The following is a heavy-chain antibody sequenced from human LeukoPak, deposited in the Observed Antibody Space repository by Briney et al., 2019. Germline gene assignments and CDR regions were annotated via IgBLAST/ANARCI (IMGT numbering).Heavy chain of an antibody. CDR3: ARDVYCSSTSCYPYAFDI. Sequence: SETLSLTYTVSGGSISSYYWSWIRQPAGKGLEWIGRIYTSRSTNDNPSLKVRVTMSVDTSKNQLSPKLSSVAAAETAVYYCARDVYCSSTSCYPYAFDIWGQGTMVTVSS. D-gene: IGHD2-2*01. V-gene: IGHV4-4*07. CDR2: IYTSRST. CDR1: GGSISSYY. J-gene: IGHJ3*02.